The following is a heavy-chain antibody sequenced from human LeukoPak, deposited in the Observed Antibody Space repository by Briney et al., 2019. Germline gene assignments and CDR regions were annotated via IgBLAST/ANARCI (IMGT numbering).Heavy chain of an antibody. CDR1: GFIFSDYY. J-gene: IGHJ4*02. D-gene: IGHD3-16*02. V-gene: IGHV3-11*01. CDR2: ISSSGSTM. Sequence: PGGSLRLSCAASGFIFSDYYMSWIRQAPGKGLEWVSYISSSGSTMYYTDSVKGRFTISRDNANNSLHLQMNSLRVEDTGIYFCARGSTFGGVISDFWGQGTLVTVSS. CDR3: ARGSTFGGVISDF.